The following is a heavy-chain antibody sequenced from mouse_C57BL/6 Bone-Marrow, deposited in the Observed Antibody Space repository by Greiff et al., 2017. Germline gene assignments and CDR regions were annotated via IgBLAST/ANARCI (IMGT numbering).Heavy chain of an antibody. Sequence: QVQLQQPGAELVKPGASVKLSCKASGYTFTSYWMHWVKQRPGQGLEWIGMIHPNSGSTNYNEKFKSKATLTVDKSSSTAYMQLSRLTSEDSAVYYCARLGKNYAMDYWGQGTSVTVSS. CDR1: GYTFTSYW. J-gene: IGHJ4*01. V-gene: IGHV1-64*01. CDR3: ARLGKNYAMDY. CDR2: IHPNSGST.